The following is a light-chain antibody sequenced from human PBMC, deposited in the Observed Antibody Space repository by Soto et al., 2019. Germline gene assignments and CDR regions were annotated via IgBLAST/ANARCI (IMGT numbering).Light chain of an antibody. CDR2: DAS. Sequence: EIELTQSPATLSLSPGERATLSCRATENLRTFLAWYQQKAGQAPRLLIYDASNRATGIPDRFSGSGSGTDFTLTISNLEPEDSAVYYCQQRSIWPLTFGGGTKEDIK. V-gene: IGKV3-11*01. J-gene: IGKJ4*01. CDR1: ENLRTF. CDR3: QQRSIWPLT.